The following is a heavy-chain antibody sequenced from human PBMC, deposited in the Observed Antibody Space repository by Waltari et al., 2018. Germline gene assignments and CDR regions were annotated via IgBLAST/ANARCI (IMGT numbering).Heavy chain of an antibody. CDR1: GGSIRTSRYY. J-gene: IGHJ5*02. D-gene: IGHD3-16*02. Sequence: QLQLQESGPGLVKPSETLSLTCTVSGGSIRTSRYYWGWIRQPPGKGLEWIGSVYYSGAAYYSPSLKSRVTILVDTSKNQFSLTLSSVTVADTAVYYCGRYSTYPDVCLDPLGQGTLVTVSP. CDR3: GRYSTYPDVCLDP. V-gene: IGHV4-39*07. CDR2: VYYSGAA.